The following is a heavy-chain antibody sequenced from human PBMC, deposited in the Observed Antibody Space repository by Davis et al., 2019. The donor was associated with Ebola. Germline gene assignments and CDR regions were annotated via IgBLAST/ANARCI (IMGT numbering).Heavy chain of an antibody. D-gene: IGHD5-24*01. CDR1: GGSFSGYY. CDR3: ARDKGTWLQLGWYFDL. V-gene: IGHV4-34*01. Sequence: SETLSLTCAVYGGSFSGYYWSWIRQPPGKGLEWIGEINHSGSTNYNPSLKSRVTISVDTSKNQFSLKLSSVTAADTAVYYCARDKGTWLQLGWYFDLWGRGTLVTVSS. CDR2: INHSGST. J-gene: IGHJ2*01.